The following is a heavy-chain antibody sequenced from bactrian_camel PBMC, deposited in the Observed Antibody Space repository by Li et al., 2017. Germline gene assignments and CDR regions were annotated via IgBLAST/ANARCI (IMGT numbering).Heavy chain of an antibody. CDR3: TMLADRSGRMWYPFGPFGY. J-gene: IGHJ6*01. CDR2: IFFAGGSR. CDR1: GASSYC. V-gene: IGHV3S31*01. Sequence: DVQLVESGGGSVQSGGSLRLSCAASGASSYCLGWFRQAPGKEREGVAIIFFAGGSRYYADSVKGRFTISRDNAKSTVYLQLSSLKAEDMAMYYCTMLADRSGRMWYPFGPFGYWGQGTQVTVS. D-gene: IGHD6*01.